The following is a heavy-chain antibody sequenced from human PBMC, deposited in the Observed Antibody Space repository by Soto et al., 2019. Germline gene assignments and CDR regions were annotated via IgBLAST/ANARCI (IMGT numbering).Heavy chain of an antibody. V-gene: IGHV5-10-1*01. D-gene: IGHD6-13*01. CDR2: IDPSDSYT. CDR3: ANDIAAAGSWFDP. CDR1: GYSFTSYW. Sequence: GESLKISCKGSGYSFTSYWISWVRQMPGKGLEWMGRIDPSDSYTNYSPSFQGHVTTSADKSISTAYLQWSSLKASDTAMYYCANDIAAAGSWFDPWGQGTLVTVSS. J-gene: IGHJ5*02.